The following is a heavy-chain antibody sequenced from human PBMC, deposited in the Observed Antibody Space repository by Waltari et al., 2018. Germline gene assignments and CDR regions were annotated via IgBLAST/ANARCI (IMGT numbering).Heavy chain of an antibody. CDR2: IRSDTDGGTT. CDR3: ATDNRRYYGSGTFDY. CDR1: GFPFNYAW. J-gene: IGHJ4*02. D-gene: IGHD3-10*01. Sequence: EVQLVESGGGLVKPGGSLRLSCVASGFPFNYAWRAWVRQAPGKGLEWVGRIRSDTDGGTTDYAAPVKGRFTISRDDSKNMVFLQMNSLKTEDTAVYYCATDNRRYYGSGTFDYWGQGTQVTVSS. V-gene: IGHV3-15*01.